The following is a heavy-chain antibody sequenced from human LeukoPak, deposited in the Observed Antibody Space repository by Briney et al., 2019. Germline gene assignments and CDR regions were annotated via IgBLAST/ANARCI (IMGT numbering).Heavy chain of an antibody. CDR1: KFTFSSYT. CDR3: ARGAGPY. D-gene: IGHD6-13*01. CDR2: ISSSSSYI. Sequence: GGSLRLSCAASKFTFSSYTMNWVRQAPGKGLEWVSSISSSSSYISYVDSVKGRFTISRDNAKNSLYLQMNSLRAEDTAVYYCARGAGPYWGQGTLVTVSS. J-gene: IGHJ4*02. V-gene: IGHV3-21*01.